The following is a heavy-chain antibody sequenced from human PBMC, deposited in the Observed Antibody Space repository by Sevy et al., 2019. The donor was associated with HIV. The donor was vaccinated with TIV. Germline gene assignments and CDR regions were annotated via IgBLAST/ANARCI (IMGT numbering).Heavy chain of an antibody. V-gene: IGHV3-11*01. J-gene: IGHJ4*02. CDR3: ARDIREYSSSWYPGLDY. CDR1: GFTFSDYY. CDR2: ISSSGSTI. D-gene: IGHD6-13*01. Sequence: GGSLRLSCAASGFTFSDYYMSWIRQAPGKGLEWVSYISSSGSTIYYADSVKGRFTISRDNGKNSLYLQMNSLRAEDTAVYYCARDIREYSSSWYPGLDYWGQGTLVTVSS.